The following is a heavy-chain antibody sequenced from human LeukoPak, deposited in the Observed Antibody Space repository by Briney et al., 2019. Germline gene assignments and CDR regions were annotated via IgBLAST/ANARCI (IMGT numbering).Heavy chain of an antibody. CDR2: MNPNIGNT. Sequence: ASVTVSRKASGYTFTSYYMHWVRQAPGQGIEWIGWMNPNIGNTGYAQKFQGRITMTRNTSISTAYMELSSLRSEDTAVYYCARGPRGGAQYWGQGTLVTVSS. J-gene: IGHJ4*02. D-gene: IGHD1-26*01. V-gene: IGHV1-8*02. CDR3: ARGPRGGAQY. CDR1: GYTFTSYY.